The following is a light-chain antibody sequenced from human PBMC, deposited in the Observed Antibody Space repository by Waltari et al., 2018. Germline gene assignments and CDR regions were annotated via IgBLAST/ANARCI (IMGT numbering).Light chain of an antibody. V-gene: IGKV3-20*01. CDR2: GAS. Sequence: IILTQSTATLSLSPGASAPLSCRASEYVPSGYLAWYQQKPGQPPRLLIFGASSGATGVPDRFSGSESGTDFTLTIRRLEPEDFAVYYCQQYGSLPWTFGQGTKVEIK. CDR3: QQYGSLPWT. CDR1: EYVPSGY. J-gene: IGKJ1*01.